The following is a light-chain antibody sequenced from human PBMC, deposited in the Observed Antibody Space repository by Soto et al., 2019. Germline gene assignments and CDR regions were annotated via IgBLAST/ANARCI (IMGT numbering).Light chain of an antibody. J-gene: IGLJ1*01. Sequence: QPDLTHPAYVSGFPGHAIPISINGNSNDIFVYTFVSCYKQPPGNAPKLMIYYVSIRPSGVSIFFFGSKSGNTASLTIFGLQVEDEADYYCGSYTRTSTPSYVFGPGTKFTVL. CDR3: GSYTRTSTPSYV. CDR2: YVS. V-gene: IGLV2-14*01. CDR1: SNDIFVYTF.